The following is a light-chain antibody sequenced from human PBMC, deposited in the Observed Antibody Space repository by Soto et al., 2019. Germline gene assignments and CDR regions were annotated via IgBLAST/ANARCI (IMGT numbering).Light chain of an antibody. Sequence: TVLTQSPGTLSVSPGERASLSCRASQSVSINLAWYQQKPGQAPRLLIYGPSTRATGIPARFSGSGSGTEFTLSINSLQSEGFAVYYCQEYDNWPPEGTFGQGTKVEV. CDR3: QEYDNWPPEGT. J-gene: IGKJ1*01. CDR1: QSVSIN. CDR2: GPS. V-gene: IGKV3-15*01.